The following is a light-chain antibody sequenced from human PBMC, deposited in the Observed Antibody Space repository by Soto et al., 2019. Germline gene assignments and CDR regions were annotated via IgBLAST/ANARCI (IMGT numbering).Light chain of an antibody. CDR1: QSLSNGF. J-gene: IGKJ5*01. Sequence: IVLTQSPGTLSLSPGERATLSCRASQSLSNGFIAWYQQKPGQAPRLLIYDTSSRATGIPDRFSGSGSGTDFTLTISRLEPEDFSVFYCQQYGTSEIIFGQGTRLE. CDR2: DTS. V-gene: IGKV3-20*01. CDR3: QQYGTSEII.